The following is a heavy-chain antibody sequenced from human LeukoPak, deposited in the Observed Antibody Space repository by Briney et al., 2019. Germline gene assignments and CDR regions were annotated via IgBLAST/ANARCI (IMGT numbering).Heavy chain of an antibody. CDR1: GFTFSDYW. D-gene: IGHD1-14*01. CDR2: INTSGSST. V-gene: IGHV3-74*03. J-gene: IGHJ4*02. Sequence: GGSLRLSCAASGFTFSDYWMHWFRQVPGKGLVWVSRINTSGSSTTYADYVKGRFTISRDNAKNTLYLQMDSLRAEDTGVYYCARSNHADDFWGQGTLVTVSS. CDR3: ARSNHADDF.